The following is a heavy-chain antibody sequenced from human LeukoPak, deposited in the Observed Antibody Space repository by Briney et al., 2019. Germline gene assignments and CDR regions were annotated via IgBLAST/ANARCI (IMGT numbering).Heavy chain of an antibody. V-gene: IGHV1-2*02. J-gene: IGHJ4*01. CDR2: INPNSGGT. CDR3: ARDSRSGGSYYEFDY. CDR1: GYTFTGYY. D-gene: IGHD1-26*01. Sequence: ASVKLSCKASGYTFTGYYMHWVRLAPGQGLEWMGWINPNSGGTNYAQKFQGRVTMTRDTSISTAYMELSRLRSDDTAVYYCARDSRSGGSYYEFDYWGQGTLATVSS.